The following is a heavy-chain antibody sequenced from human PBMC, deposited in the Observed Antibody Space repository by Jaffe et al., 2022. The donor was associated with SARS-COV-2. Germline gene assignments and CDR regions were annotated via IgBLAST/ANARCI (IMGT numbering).Heavy chain of an antibody. V-gene: IGHV1-3*01. D-gene: IGHD1-1*01. CDR1: GYTFTNFA. J-gene: IGHJ4*02. Sequence: QVQLMQSGAEVKKPGASVKVSCKASGYTFTNFAIQWVRQAPGQRPEWMGWINAGNGHTKYSQNFQDRVTITRDASANTAYMELSSLRSEDTALYFCARAIWKGGTYPYYFDSWGQGTLVTVSS. CDR3: ARAIWKGGTYPYYFDS. CDR2: INAGNGHT.